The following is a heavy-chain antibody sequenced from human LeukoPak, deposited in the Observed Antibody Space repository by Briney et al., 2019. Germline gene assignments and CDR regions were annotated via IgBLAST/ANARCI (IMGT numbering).Heavy chain of an antibody. CDR1: GGSFSGYY. V-gene: IGHV4-34*01. Sequence: PSETLSLTCAVYGGSFSGYYWSWLRQPPGKGLEWIGEINHSGSTNYNPSLTSRVTISVDTSKNQFSLKLSSVTAADTAVYYCASGYYDFWSGYRGYFDYWGQGTLVTVSS. J-gene: IGHJ4*02. CDR3: ASGYYDFWSGYRGYFDY. CDR2: INHSGST. D-gene: IGHD3-3*01.